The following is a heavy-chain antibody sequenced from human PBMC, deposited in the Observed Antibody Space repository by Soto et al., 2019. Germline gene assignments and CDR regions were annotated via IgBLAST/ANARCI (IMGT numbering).Heavy chain of an antibody. J-gene: IGHJ3*02. V-gene: IGHV1-8*01. CDR3: ARDYCSGGSCYSHAFDI. Sequence: QVQLVQSGAEVKKPGASVKVSCKASGYTFTSYDINWVRQATGQGLEWMGWMNPNSGNTGYAQKFQGRVTMTRNTPISTAYMERSSLRSEDTAVYYCARDYCSGGSCYSHAFDIWGQGTMVTVSS. CDR2: MNPNSGNT. D-gene: IGHD2-15*01. CDR1: GYTFTSYD.